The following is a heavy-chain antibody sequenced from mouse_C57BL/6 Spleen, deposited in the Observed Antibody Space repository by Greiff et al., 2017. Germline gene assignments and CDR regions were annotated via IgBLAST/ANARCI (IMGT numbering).Heavy chain of an antibody. CDR2: IHPNSGST. V-gene: IGHV1-64*01. CDR3: ARFSITTVVATKAMDY. D-gene: IGHD1-1*01. Sequence: VQLQQSGAELVKPGASVKLSCKASGYTFTSYWMHWVKQRPGQGLEWIGMIHPNSGSTNYNEKFKSKATLTVDKSSSTAYMQLSSLTSEDSAVYYGARFSITTVVATKAMDYWGQGTSVTVSA. J-gene: IGHJ4*01. CDR1: GYTFTSYW.